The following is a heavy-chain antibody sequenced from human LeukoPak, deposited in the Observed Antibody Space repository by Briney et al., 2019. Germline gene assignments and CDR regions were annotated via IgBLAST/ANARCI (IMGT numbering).Heavy chain of an antibody. CDR1: GYTFTSYD. J-gene: IGHJ4*02. CDR3: ATSNYVAAALGYFDY. Sequence: REASVKVSCKASGYTFTSYDINWVRQATGQGLEWMGWMNPNSGNTGYAQKFQGRVTITRNTSISTAYMELRSLRSDDTAVYYCATSNYVAAALGYFDYWGQGTLVTVSS. V-gene: IGHV1-8*03. CDR2: MNPNSGNT. D-gene: IGHD6-13*01.